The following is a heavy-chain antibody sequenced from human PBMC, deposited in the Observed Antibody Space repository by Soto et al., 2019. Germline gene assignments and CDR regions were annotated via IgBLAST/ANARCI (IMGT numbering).Heavy chain of an antibody. V-gene: IGHV3-9*01. D-gene: IGHD1-26*01. Sequence: LRLSCAASGFNFDDYAMHWVRQAPGKGLEWVSSISWSSDTIDYADSVKGRFTVSRDNGKHVLYLQMNSLRAEDTALYFCAKDKVGAPQYYGMDVWGQGTTVTVSS. CDR2: ISWSSDTI. CDR1: GFNFDDYA. J-gene: IGHJ6*02. CDR3: AKDKVGAPQYYGMDV.